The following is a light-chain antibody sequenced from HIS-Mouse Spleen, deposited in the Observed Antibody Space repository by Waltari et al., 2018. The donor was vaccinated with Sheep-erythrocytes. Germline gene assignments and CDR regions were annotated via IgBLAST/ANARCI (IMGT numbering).Light chain of an antibody. CDR2: SAS. CDR1: QSISSY. V-gene: IGKV1-39*01. J-gene: IGKJ2*01. Sequence: DIQMSHSPSSLTASVGYRVTITFQASQSISSYLNWYQQKPGKAPKLLIYSASSLQSAVPSRFSGSGSGTDFTLTSSSLEPEDFETYSCQQSYSTPYTLGQGTKLEIK. CDR3: QQSYSTPYT.